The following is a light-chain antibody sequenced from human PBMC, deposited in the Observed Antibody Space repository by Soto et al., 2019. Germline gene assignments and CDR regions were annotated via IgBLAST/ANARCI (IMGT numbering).Light chain of an antibody. V-gene: IGLV2-14*01. J-gene: IGLJ1*01. CDR2: EVT. Sequence: QSALAQPASVSGSPGQSNTISCTGTISDVGNYNYVSWYQQHPGKAPKLMIYEVTNRPSGVSNRFSGSKSGKKASLTISGLQAEDGADYYCSSYTSINTLYVFGTGTKVTVL. CDR3: SSYTSINTLYV. CDR1: ISDVGNYNY.